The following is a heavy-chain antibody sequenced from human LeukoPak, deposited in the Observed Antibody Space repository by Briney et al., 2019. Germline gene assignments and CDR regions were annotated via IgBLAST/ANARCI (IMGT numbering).Heavy chain of an antibody. D-gene: IGHD2-2*01. CDR2: ISYSGRP. CDR3: ARHRCPNSCYGDY. V-gene: IGHV4-39*01. Sequence: SETLSLTCTVSGGSISSTIYYWGWIRQPPGKGLEWIATISYSGRPYYKPSLKSRVTISVDTAKNQISLKLRSVTAADSAVYYCARHRCPNSCYGDYWGQGTLVTVSS. J-gene: IGHJ4*02. CDR1: GGSISSTIYY.